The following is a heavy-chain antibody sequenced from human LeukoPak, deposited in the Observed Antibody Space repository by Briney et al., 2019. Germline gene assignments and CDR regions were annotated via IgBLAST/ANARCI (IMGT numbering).Heavy chain of an antibody. D-gene: IGHD3-9*01. V-gene: IGHV3-33*01. Sequence: GGSLRLSCAASGFTFSSYGMHWVRQAPGKGLEWVAVIWYDGSNKYYADSVKGRFTISRDNSKNTLYLQMNSLRAEDTAVYYCARDYDILTGYYTHAFDIWGQGTMVTVSS. CDR3: ARDYDILTGYYTHAFDI. CDR1: GFTFSSYG. J-gene: IGHJ3*02. CDR2: IWYDGSNK.